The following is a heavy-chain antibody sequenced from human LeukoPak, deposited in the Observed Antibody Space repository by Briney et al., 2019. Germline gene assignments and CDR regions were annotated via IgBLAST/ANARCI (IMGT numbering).Heavy chain of an antibody. V-gene: IGHV3-30-3*01. CDR1: GFIFSTYA. CDR2: ISYDGSNK. CDR3: ARDAEAHASGSYSGYFDY. Sequence: SGGSLRLSCAASGFIFSTYAMHWVRQAPGKGLEWVAVISYDGSNKYYADSVKGRFTISRDNSKNTLYLQMNSLRAEDTAVYYCARDAEAHASGSYSGYFDYWGQGNLVTVSS. D-gene: IGHD3-10*01. J-gene: IGHJ4*02.